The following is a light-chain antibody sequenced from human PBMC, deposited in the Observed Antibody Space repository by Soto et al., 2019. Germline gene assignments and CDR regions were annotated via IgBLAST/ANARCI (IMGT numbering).Light chain of an antibody. CDR2: GAS. J-gene: IGKJ5*01. Sequence: EIVMTSPPTPPVVPPGQATTSFRASQSVRSSLAWYQQKPGQAPRLLIYGASSRATGIPDRFSGSGSGTDFTLTISRLEPDDFAVYYCQQYGSSSTFGQGTRLEI. V-gene: IGKV3-20*01. CDR1: QSVRSS. CDR3: QQYGSSST.